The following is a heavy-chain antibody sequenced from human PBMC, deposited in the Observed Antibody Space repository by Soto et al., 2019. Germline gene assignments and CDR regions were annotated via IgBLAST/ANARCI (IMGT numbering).Heavy chain of an antibody. V-gene: IGHV1-58*01. CDR2: IVVGSGNT. CDR1: GFTFTSSA. J-gene: IGHJ4*02. CDR3: AADSVSYDSSGYISY. Sequence: QMQLVQSGPEVKKPGTSVKVSCKASGFTFTSSAVQWVRQARGQRLEWIGWIVVGSGNTNYAQKFQERVTITRDMSTSTAYMELSSLRSEDTAVYYCAADSVSYDSSGYISYWGQGTLVTVSS. D-gene: IGHD3-22*01.